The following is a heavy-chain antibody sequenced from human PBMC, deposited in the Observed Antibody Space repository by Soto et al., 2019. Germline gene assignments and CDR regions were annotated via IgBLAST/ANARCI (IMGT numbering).Heavy chain of an antibody. CDR2: ISSYNGDT. J-gene: IGHJ6*02. CDR1: GYTITSTG. D-gene: IGHD2-2*01. V-gene: IGHV1-18*01. CDR3: AGAHIVVVPAAIPYYYYGMDV. Sequence: GASVKLSCKDSGYTITSTGISWVRQAPKQGPEWMGWISSYNGDTNYAQTFQGRVTMTTDTSTSTAYMELRSLRSDDTAVYYCAGAHIVVVPAAIPYYYYGMDVWGQGTTVTVSS.